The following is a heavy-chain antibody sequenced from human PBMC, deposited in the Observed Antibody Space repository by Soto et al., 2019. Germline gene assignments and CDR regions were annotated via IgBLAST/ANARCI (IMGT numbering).Heavy chain of an antibody. Sequence: PSQTLSLTCAISGDSVSSNSAAWNWIRQSPSRGLEWLGRTYYRSKWYNDYAVSVKSRITINPDTSKNQFSLQLNSVTPEDTAVYYCARGPVGPQSRQDAFDIWGQGTMVTVSS. CDR2: TYYRSKWYN. V-gene: IGHV6-1*01. CDR3: ARGPVGPQSRQDAFDI. D-gene: IGHD3-3*01. CDR1: GDSVSSNSAA. J-gene: IGHJ3*02.